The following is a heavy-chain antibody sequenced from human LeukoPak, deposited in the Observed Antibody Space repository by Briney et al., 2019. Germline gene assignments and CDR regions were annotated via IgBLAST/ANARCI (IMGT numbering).Heavy chain of an antibody. CDR3: ATIKEGSDAFEI. V-gene: IGHV3-15*01. CDR2: IKSEADGGTT. Sequence: MPGGSLRLSCSASGFTFINAWMTWVRQAPGKGLEWVGRIKSEADGGTTDYAAPVKGRFTISRDDSKNALKLQLNSLKTEDTAVYYCATIKEGSDAFEIWGQRTMVTVSS. J-gene: IGHJ3*02. CDR1: GFTFINAW.